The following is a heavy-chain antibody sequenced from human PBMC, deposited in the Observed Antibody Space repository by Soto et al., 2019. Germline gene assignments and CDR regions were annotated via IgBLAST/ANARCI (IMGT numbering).Heavy chain of an antibody. D-gene: IGHD3-3*01. CDR3: ARGHPAIFGVVIKSRGMDV. CDR1: GGSISSYY. J-gene: IGHJ6*02. V-gene: IGHV4-4*07. CDR2: IYTSGST. Sequence: SETLSLTCTVSGGSISSYYWSWIRQPAGKGLEWIGRIYTSGSTNYNPSLKSRVTMSVDTSKNQFSLKLSSVTAADTAVYYCARGHPAIFGVVIKSRGMDVWGQGTTVTVSS.